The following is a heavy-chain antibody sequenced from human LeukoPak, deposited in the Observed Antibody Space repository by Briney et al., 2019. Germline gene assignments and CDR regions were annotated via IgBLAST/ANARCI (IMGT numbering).Heavy chain of an antibody. CDR2: ISGSGGST. D-gene: IGHD2-8*02. V-gene: IGHV3-23*01. J-gene: IGHJ3*02. CDR3: XXXXXXATGLGNAFDI. Sequence: GGSLRLSCAASGFTFSSYGMSWARQAPGKGLEWVSAISGSGGSTYYADSVKGRFTISRDNSKNTLYLQMNSLRAEDTAVYYCXXXXXXATGLGNAFDIWGQGTMVTVSS. CDR1: GFTFSSYG.